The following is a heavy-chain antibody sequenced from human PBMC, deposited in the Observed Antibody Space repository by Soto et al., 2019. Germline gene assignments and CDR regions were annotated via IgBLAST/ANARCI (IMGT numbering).Heavy chain of an antibody. CDR3: AKDTNIVATKTHFDY. J-gene: IGHJ4*02. V-gene: IGHV3-9*01. Sequence: GGSLRLSCAASGFTFDDYAMHWVRQAPGKGLEWVSGISWNSGSIGYADSVKGRFTISRDNAKNSLYLQMNSLRAEDTALYYCAKDTNIVATKTHFDYWGQGTLVTVSS. CDR2: ISWNSGSI. D-gene: IGHD5-12*01. CDR1: GFTFDDYA.